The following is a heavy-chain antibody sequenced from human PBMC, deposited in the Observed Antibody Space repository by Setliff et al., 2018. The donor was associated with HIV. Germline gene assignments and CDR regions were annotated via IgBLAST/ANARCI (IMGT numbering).Heavy chain of an antibody. V-gene: IGHV4-39*01. J-gene: IGHJ3*01. CDR2: ILYSGTT. CDR3: ARPQLG. CDR1: GVSISTNNYY. Sequence: SETLSLTCTVSGVSISTNNYYWAWIRQPPGKGLEWIGNILYSGTTFYNPSLRSRVTISVDTSKNQFSLKLSSVTAADTAVYYCARPQLGWGQGTRVTVSS. D-gene: IGHD1-1*01.